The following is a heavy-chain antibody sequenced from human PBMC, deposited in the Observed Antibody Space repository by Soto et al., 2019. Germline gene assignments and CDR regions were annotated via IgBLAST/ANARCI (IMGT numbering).Heavy chain of an antibody. CDR3: AREIVVVAATRGVTHFDY. V-gene: IGHV4-34*01. J-gene: IGHJ4*02. CDR1: GGSFSGYY. CDR2: INHSGST. Sequence: SETLSLTCAVYGGSFSGYYWSWIRQPPGKGLEWIGEINHSGSTNYNPSLKSRVTISVDTSKNQFSLKLSSVTAADTAVYYCAREIVVVAATRGVTHFDYWGQGTLVTVSS. D-gene: IGHD2-15*01.